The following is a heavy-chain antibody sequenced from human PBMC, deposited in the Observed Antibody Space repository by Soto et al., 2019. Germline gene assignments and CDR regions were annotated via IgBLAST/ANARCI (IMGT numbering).Heavy chain of an antibody. D-gene: IGHD2-2*01. CDR3: TTEAHIVVVPAAIYYYYYYGMDV. Sequence: PGGSLRLSCAASGFTFSNAWMSWVRQAPGKGLEWVGRIKSKTDGGTTGYAAPVKGRFTISRDDSKNTLYLQMNSLKTEDTAVYYCTTEAHIVVVPAAIYYYYYYGMDVWGQGTTVTVSS. CDR1: GFTFSNAW. J-gene: IGHJ6*02. CDR2: IKSKTDGGTT. V-gene: IGHV3-15*01.